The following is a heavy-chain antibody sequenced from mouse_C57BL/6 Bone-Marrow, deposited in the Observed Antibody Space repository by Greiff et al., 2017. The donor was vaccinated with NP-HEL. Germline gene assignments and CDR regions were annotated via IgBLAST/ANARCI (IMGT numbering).Heavy chain of an antibody. CDR2: IHPSDSAT. J-gene: IGHJ1*03. V-gene: IGHV1-74*01. CDR3: AILITTVAGYWYFDV. Sequence: QVQLQQPGAELVKPGASVKVSCKASGYTFTSYWMHWVKQRPGQGLEWIGRIHPSDSATNYNQKFKGKATLTVDKSSSTAYMQLSSLTSEDSAVYYCAILITTVAGYWYFDVWGTGTTVTVSS. CDR1: GYTFTSYW. D-gene: IGHD1-1*01.